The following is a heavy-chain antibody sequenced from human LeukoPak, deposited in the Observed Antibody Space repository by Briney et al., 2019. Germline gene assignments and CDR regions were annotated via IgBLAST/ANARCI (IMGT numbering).Heavy chain of an antibody. CDR3: ARDYCSGGSCHSYYYYGMDV. CDR2: ISYDGSNK. V-gene: IGHV3-30-3*01. J-gene: IGHJ6*02. CDR1: GFTFSSYA. Sequence: GGSLRPSCAASGFTFSSYAMHWVRQAPGKGLEWVAVISYDGSNKYYADSVKGRFTISRDNSKNTLYLQMNSLRAEDTAVYYCARDYCSGGSCHSYYYYGMDVWGQGTTVTVSS. D-gene: IGHD2-15*01.